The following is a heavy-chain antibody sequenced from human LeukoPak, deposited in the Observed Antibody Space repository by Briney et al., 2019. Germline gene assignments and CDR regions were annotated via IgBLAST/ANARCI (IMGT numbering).Heavy chain of an antibody. V-gene: IGHV4-34*01. J-gene: IGHJ6*03. CDR1: GGSFSGYY. D-gene: IGHD2/OR15-2a*01. CDR2: INHSGST. CDR3: ARDSRDSYYYYYMDV. Sequence: PSETLSLTCAVYGGSFSGYYWSWIRQPPGKGLEWIGEINHSGSTNYNPSLKSRVTISVDTSKNQFSLKLSSVTAADTAVYYCARDSRDSYYYYYMDVWGKGTTVTISS.